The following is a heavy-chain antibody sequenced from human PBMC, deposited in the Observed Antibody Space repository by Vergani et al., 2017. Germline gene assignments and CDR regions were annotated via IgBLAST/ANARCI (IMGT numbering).Heavy chain of an antibody. J-gene: IGHJ6*03. CDR3: ARSTDYPDDYVSSDYFRLTLDV. CDR2: MNPNSGTT. V-gene: IGHV1-8*01. D-gene: IGHD4/OR15-4a*01. Sequence: QVQLVQSGAEVKKPGASVKVSCRASGYSFSSYDISWVRQATGQGLEWMGWMNPNSGTTGYAKKFQGRVTMTRNTSINTAYMELSRLSFEDAAVYYCARSTDYPDDYVSSDYFRLTLDVLGKGTTVTVS. CDR1: GYSFSSYD.